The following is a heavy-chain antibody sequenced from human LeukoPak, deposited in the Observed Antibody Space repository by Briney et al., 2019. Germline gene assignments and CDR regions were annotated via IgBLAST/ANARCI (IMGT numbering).Heavy chain of an antibody. CDR3: ARDHMVRGIITSFDY. V-gene: IGHV1-2*02. J-gene: IGHJ4*02. Sequence: VASVKVSCTASGYTFTDYYMHWVRQAPGQGLEWMGWINPNRGATNYAQKFQGRVTMTRDTSISTAYMEVSRLRSDDTAVYYCARDHMVRGIITSFDYWGQGTLVTVSS. CDR2: INPNRGAT. CDR1: GYTFTDYY. D-gene: IGHD3-10*01.